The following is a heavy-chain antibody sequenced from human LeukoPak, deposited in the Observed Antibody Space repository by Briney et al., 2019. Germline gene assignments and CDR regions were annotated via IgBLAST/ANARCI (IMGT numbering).Heavy chain of an antibody. J-gene: IGHJ1*01. CDR1: TFTFTMYW. V-gene: IGHV3-7*01. CDR3: ARESTAGYNSSWYGFRN. CDR2: IKQDGSEK. D-gene: IGHD6-13*01. Sequence: GGSLRLSCAASTFTFTMYWMSWVRQAPGKGLELVANIKQDGSEKYYVDSVKGRFTISRDNANNSLFLQMGSLRVEDTAVYYCARESTAGYNSSWYGFRNWGQGTLVSVSS.